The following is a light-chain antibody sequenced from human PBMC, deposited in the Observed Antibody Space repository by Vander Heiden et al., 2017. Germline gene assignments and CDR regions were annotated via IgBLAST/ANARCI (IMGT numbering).Light chain of an antibody. V-gene: IGLV1-47*02. J-gene: IGLJ3*02. CDR3: AAWDDSLSGRV. CDR2: SNN. CDR1: SSTLGSNY. Sequence: QSVLSQPPSASGTPGQRVTISCSGSSSTLGSNYVYWSQQLPGTAPKRLIYSNNQRPSGVPDRFSGSKSGTSASLAISGLRSEDEADYYCAAWDDSLSGRVFGGGTKLTVL.